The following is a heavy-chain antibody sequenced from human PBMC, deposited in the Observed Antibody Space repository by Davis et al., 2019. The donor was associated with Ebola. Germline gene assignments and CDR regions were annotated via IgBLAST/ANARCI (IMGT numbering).Heavy chain of an antibody. D-gene: IGHD3-3*01. CDR2: TSHNERER. CDR1: GFTFSNHA. V-gene: IGHV3-30*04. Sequence: GESLKISCAASGFTFSNHAMHWVRQAPGKGLEWVAVTSHNERERFYGESVQGRFTISRDNSENTLYLQMNSLTADDTAVYYCARAVFHEVLDYWGQGTPVTVSS. CDR3: ARAVFHEVLDY. J-gene: IGHJ4*02.